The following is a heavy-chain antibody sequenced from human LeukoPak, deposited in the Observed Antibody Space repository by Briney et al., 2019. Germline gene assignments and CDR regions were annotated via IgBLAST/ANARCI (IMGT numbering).Heavy chain of an antibody. CDR1: GYTFTIYA. J-gene: IGHJ4*02. CDR3: ARGTYSSRSCGPDY. Sequence: ASVTVSCTASGYTFTIYAMHWVRQAPGQRLEWMGWINAGNGNTKYSQKFQGRVTITRDTSASTAYMELSSLRSEDTAVYYCARGTYSSRSCGPDYWGQGTLVTVSS. D-gene: IGHD6-13*01. V-gene: IGHV1-3*01. CDR2: INAGNGNT.